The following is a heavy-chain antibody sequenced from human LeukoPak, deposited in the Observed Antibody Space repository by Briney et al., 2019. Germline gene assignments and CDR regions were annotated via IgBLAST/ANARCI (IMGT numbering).Heavy chain of an antibody. CDR1: GFTFSSYG. J-gene: IGHJ4*02. Sequence: GRSLRLSCAASGFTFSSYGMHWVRQAPGKGLEWVAVIWYGGSNKYYADSVKGRFTISRDNSKNTLYLQINSLRAEDTAVYYCAKDGAAGTYYFDYWGQGTLVTVSS. V-gene: IGHV3-30*18. CDR2: IWYGGSNK. D-gene: IGHD1-1*01. CDR3: AKDGAAGTYYFDY.